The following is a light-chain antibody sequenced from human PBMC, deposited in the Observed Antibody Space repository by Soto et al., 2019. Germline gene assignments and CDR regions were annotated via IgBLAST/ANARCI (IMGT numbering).Light chain of an antibody. J-gene: IGKJ2*01. Sequence: EIVLTQSPGTLSLSPGERATLSCRASQSVSGSHLAWYQQKPGQAPRLLMYGASSRATGIPDRFSGSGSGTDFTLTISRLESEDFAVYYCQQYGSSPQTFGKGTKLEIK. CDR1: QSVSGSH. CDR2: GAS. V-gene: IGKV3-20*01. CDR3: QQYGSSPQT.